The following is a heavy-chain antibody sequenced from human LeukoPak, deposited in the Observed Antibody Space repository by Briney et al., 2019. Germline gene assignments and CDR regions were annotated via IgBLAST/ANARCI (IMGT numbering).Heavy chain of an antibody. CDR3: ARIGPMLAYCGGDCLDFDY. V-gene: IGHV3-23*01. CDR2: ISGSGGST. J-gene: IGHJ4*02. D-gene: IGHD2-21*02. CDR1: GFTFSSYA. Sequence: PGGSLRLSCAASGFTFSSYAMSWVRQAPGKGLEWVSAISGSGGSTYYADSVKGRFTISRDNAKNSLYLQMNSLRAEDTAVYYCARIGPMLAYCGGDCLDFDYWGQGTLVTVSS.